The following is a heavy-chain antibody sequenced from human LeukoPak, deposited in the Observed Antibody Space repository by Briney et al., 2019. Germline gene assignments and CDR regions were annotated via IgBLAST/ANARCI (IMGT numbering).Heavy chain of an antibody. J-gene: IGHJ4*02. CDR1: GGTFSSYA. Sequence: GASVKVSCKASGGTFSSYAISWVRQAPGQGLEWMGRIIPILGIANYAQKFQGRVTITADKSTSTAYMELSSLRSEDTAVYYCAGGRESGYSPYYWGQGTLVTVSS. CDR2: IIPILGIA. D-gene: IGHD3-3*01. V-gene: IGHV1-69*04. CDR3: AGGRESGYSPYY.